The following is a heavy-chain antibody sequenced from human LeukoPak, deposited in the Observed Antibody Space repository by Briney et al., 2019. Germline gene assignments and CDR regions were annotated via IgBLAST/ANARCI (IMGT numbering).Heavy chain of an antibody. CDR3: ARDSGYSYADDY. V-gene: IGHV3-48*02. Sequence: GGPLRLSCAASGFTFRSYAMQWVRQAPGKGLEWVSYITYNSGTIFYADSVKGRFTLSRDNAKDSLYLQMSSLRDEDTAVYYCARDSGYSYADDYWGQGTLVTVSS. CDR1: GFTFRSYA. D-gene: IGHD5-18*01. CDR2: ITYNSGTI. J-gene: IGHJ4*02.